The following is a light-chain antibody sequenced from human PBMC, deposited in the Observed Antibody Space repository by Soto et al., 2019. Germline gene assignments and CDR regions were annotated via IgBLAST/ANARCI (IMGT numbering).Light chain of an antibody. J-gene: IGKJ4*01. V-gene: IGKV3-15*01. Sequence: EIVMTQSPATLSVSPGERATLSCRASQSVNSYLAWYQQKPGQAPRLLIYAAFTRAPGVPARFSGSGSGTEFTLTISSLQSDDSAVYFCQQYNSWPPLTFGGGTKVGIK. CDR3: QQYNSWPPLT. CDR2: AAF. CDR1: QSVNSY.